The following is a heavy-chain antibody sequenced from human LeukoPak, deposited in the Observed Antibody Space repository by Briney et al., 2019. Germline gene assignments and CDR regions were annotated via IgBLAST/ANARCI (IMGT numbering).Heavy chain of an antibody. Sequence: ASVKVSCKASGYTFTGYYMHWVRQAPRQGLEWMRWINPNSSGTNYAQKFQDRVTMTRDTYISTAYMELSRLRSNDTAVYYCARDHRAAAPQYNCFDPWGQGTLVTVSS. CDR3: ARDHRAAAPQYNCFDP. D-gene: IGHD6-13*01. CDR2: INPNSSGT. V-gene: IGHV1-2*02. J-gene: IGHJ5*02. CDR1: GYTFTGYY.